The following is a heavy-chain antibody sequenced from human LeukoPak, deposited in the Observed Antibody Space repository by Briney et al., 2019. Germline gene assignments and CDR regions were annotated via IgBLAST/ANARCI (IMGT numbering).Heavy chain of an antibody. J-gene: IGHJ5*02. V-gene: IGHV3-23*01. CDR1: GFTFSSYA. Sequence: GGSLRLSCAASGFTFSSYAMSWVRQAPGKGLEWVSAISGSGGSTYYADSVKGRFTISGDNSKNTLYLQMNSLRAEDTAVYYCAKSAVVTVRGVNWFDPWGQGTLVTVSS. CDR3: AKSAVVTVRGVNWFDP. CDR2: ISGSGGST. D-gene: IGHD3-10*01.